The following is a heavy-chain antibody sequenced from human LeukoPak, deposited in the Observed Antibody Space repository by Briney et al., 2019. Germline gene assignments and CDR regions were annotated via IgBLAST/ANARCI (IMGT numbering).Heavy chain of an antibody. V-gene: IGHV5-51*01. Sequence: GESLKISCKGSGYSFTSYWIGWVRQMPGKGLEWRGIFYPGDSDTRYSPSFQGQVTISADKSISTAYLQWSSLKASDTAMYYCATQLRGNSSSWYTVWFDPWGQGTLVTVSS. D-gene: IGHD6-13*01. J-gene: IGHJ5*02. CDR3: ATQLRGNSSSWYTVWFDP. CDR1: GYSFTSYW. CDR2: FYPGDSDT.